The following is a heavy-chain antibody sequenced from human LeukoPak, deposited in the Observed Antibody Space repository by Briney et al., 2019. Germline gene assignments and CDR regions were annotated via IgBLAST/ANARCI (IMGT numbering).Heavy chain of an antibody. CDR1: GFTFSSYA. Sequence: PGRSLRLSCAASGFTFSSYAMHWVRQAPGKGLEWVAVISYDGSNKYYADSVKGRLTISRDNSKNTLCLQMNSLRAEDTAVYYCARDQEPGTTGLDYWGQGTLVTVSS. D-gene: IGHD2-8*02. CDR2: ISYDGSNK. CDR3: ARDQEPGTTGLDY. V-gene: IGHV3-30-3*01. J-gene: IGHJ4*02.